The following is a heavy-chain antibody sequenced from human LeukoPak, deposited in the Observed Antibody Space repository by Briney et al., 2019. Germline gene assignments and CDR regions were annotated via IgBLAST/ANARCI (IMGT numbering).Heavy chain of an antibody. D-gene: IGHD4-23*01. Sequence: GGSLRLSCAASGFTFSNAWMSWVRQAPGKGLEWVGRIKSKTDGGTTDYAAPVKGRFTISRDDSKNTLYLQMNSLKTEDTAVYYCTTDTEPPVVTPSNYYYYYMDVWGKGTTVTVSS. J-gene: IGHJ6*03. CDR1: GFTFSNAW. V-gene: IGHV3-15*01. CDR2: IKSKTDGGTT. CDR3: TTDTEPPVVTPSNYYYYYMDV.